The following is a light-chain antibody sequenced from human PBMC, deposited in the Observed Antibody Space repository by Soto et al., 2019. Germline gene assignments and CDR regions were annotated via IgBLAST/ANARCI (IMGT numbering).Light chain of an antibody. CDR2: DAS. CDR3: QHYGGLWT. V-gene: IGKV1-5*01. Sequence: DLQMTQSPSTLSPSVGDRITISCRASQSIGNRLAWYQQKPGTAPKVLIYDASTLESGVPLRFSGSGSGTNFIFTISSMQPDDFATYYCQHYGGLWTFGLGTKVEIK. J-gene: IGKJ1*01. CDR1: QSIGNR.